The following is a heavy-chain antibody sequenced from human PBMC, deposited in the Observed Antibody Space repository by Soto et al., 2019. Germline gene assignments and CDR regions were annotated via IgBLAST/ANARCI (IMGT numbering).Heavy chain of an antibody. CDR2: VYRTGST. V-gene: IGHV4-4*02. Sequence: ASETLSLTCAVSGGSISTSNWWSWVRQPPGKGLEWIGEVYRTGSTNYNPSLKSRVTISVDTSKNQFSLKLSSVTAADTAVYYCARDYYGSGSANWFDPSGQGTLLTVSS. D-gene: IGHD3-10*01. CDR1: GGSISTSNW. CDR3: ARDYYGSGSANWFDP. J-gene: IGHJ5*02.